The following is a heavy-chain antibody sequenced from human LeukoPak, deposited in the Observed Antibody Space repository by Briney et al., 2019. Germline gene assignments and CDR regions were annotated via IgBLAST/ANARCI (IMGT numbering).Heavy chain of an antibody. J-gene: IGHJ4*02. CDR2: LYSGETT. V-gene: IGHV3-66*01. CDR1: GLTVSSNY. D-gene: IGHD6-13*01. CDR3: VKEWPGDSSTWYTGTN. Sequence: PGGSLRLSCVASGLTVSSNYMSWVRQAPGKGLEWVSILYSGETTYYADSVKGRFTISRDNSKNTLYLQMNSLRVDDTAVYYCVKEWPGDSSTWYTGTNWGQGTLVSASS.